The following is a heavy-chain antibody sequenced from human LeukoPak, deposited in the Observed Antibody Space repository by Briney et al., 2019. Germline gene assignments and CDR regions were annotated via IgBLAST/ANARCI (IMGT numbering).Heavy chain of an antibody. CDR1: GFTCCSYS. J-gene: IGHJ4*02. V-gene: IGHV3-21*01. CDR2: ISSSSSYI. D-gene: IGHD4-17*01. CDR3: ARDYGDYGGLGY. Sequence: PGGSLRLSCAASGFTCCSYSMNWVRQAPGKGREWASSISSSSSYIYYADSVKGRFTISRDNAKNSPYLQMNSLRAEDTAVYYCARDYGDYGGLGYWGQGTLVTVSS.